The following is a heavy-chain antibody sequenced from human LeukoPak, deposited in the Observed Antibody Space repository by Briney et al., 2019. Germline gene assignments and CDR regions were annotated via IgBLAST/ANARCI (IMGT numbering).Heavy chain of an antibody. J-gene: IGHJ4*02. Sequence: GGSLRLSCAASGFTFSNAWMSWVRQAPGKGLEWVGRIKSKTDGGTTDYAAPVKGRFTISRDDSKNTLYLQMNSLKTEDTAVYYCAGYCSGGSCFTDYYFDYWGQGTLVTVSS. CDR1: GFTFSNAW. CDR2: IKSKTDGGTT. CDR3: AGYCSGGSCFTDYYFDY. D-gene: IGHD2-15*01. V-gene: IGHV3-15*01.